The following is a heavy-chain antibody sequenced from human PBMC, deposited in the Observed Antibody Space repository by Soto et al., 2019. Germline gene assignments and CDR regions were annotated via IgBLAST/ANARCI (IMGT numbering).Heavy chain of an antibody. CDR1: GFTFSNHA. J-gene: IGHJ4*02. V-gene: IGHV3-23*01. CDR3: VRGLLAFFDF. D-gene: IGHD3-3*02. CDR2: VSGGGGSS. Sequence: PGGSLRLSFAASGFTFSNHAMSWVRQAPGKGLEWVSAVSGGGGSSFYADSVKGRFTISRDNSKNTVSLQMSGLRVEDTALYYCVRGLLAFFDFWGQGTLVTVSS.